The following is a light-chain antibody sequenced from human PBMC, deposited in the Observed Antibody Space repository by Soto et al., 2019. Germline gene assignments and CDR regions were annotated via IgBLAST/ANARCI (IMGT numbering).Light chain of an antibody. CDR3: SSYTTSSPLEV. Sequence: QSALTQPPSASGSPGQSVTISCTGTSSDVGDNYVSWYQQHLGKAPKLIIYEVINRPSGISNRFSGSKSGNTASLTISGLQAEDEADYYCSSYTTSSPLEVFGGGTKVTVL. J-gene: IGLJ3*02. CDR2: EVI. V-gene: IGLV2-14*01. CDR1: SSDVGDNY.